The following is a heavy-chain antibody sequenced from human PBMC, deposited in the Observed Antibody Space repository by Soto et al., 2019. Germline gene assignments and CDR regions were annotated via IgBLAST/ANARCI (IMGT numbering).Heavy chain of an antibody. V-gene: IGHV1-69*02. Sequence: QVQLVQSGAEVKKPGSSVKVSCKASGGTFSSYTISWVRQAPGQGLEWMGRIIPILGIANYAQKFQRRVTITADKSTSTAYMELSSLRSEDTAVYYCASPDYYYYGMDVWGQGTTVTVSS. CDR2: IIPILGIA. J-gene: IGHJ6*02. CDR3: ASPDYYYYGMDV. CDR1: GGTFSSYT.